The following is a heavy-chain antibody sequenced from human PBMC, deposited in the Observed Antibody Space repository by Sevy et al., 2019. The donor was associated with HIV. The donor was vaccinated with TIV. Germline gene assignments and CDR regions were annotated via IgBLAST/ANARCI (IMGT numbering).Heavy chain of an antibody. D-gene: IGHD3-10*01. CDR2: IIPIFGTA. CDR3: ARGGSGSFPGYYGMDV. J-gene: IGHJ6*02. Sequence: ASVKVSCKASGGTFSSYAISWVRQAPGQGLEWMGGIIPIFGTANYAQKFQGRVTITADESTGTAYMELSSRRSEDTAVYYCARGGSGSFPGYYGMDVWGQGTTVTVSS. CDR1: GGTFSSYA. V-gene: IGHV1-69*13.